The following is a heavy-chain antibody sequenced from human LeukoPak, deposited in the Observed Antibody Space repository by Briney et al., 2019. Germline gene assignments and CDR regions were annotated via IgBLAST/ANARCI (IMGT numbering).Heavy chain of an antibody. D-gene: IGHD3-22*01. J-gene: IGHJ4*02. CDR1: GFTFSSYV. CDR3: ARDRGFYDSSGYLMTYYFDY. CDR2: ISSSGSTI. V-gene: IGHV3-48*03. Sequence: GGSLRLSCAASGFTFSSYVRNWIRQAPGKGLEWVSYISSSGSTIYYADSVKGRFTISRDNAKNSLYLQMNSLRAEDTAVYYCARDRGFYDSSGYLMTYYFDYWGQGTLVTVSS.